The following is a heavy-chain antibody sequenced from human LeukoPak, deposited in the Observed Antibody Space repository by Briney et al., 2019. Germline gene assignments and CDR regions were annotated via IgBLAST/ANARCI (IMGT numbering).Heavy chain of an antibody. CDR1: GFTFSSYG. J-gene: IGHJ4*02. V-gene: IGHV3-33*01. D-gene: IGHD3-22*01. CDR3: ARGSTYYYDSSGYQFNDY. CDR2: IWYDGSNK. Sequence: PGGSLRLSCAASGFTFSSYGMHWVRQAPGKGLEWVAVIWYDGSNKYYADSVKGRFTISRDNSKNTLYLQMNSLRAEDTAVYYCARGSTYYYDSSGYQFNDYWGQGTLVTVSS.